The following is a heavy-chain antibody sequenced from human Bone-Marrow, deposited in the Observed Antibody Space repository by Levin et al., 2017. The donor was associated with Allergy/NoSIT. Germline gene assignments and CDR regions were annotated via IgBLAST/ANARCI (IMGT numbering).Heavy chain of an antibody. CDR3: ARGASGSASGNYYLNFYYYMDI. CDR2: VFHTGSA. V-gene: IGHV4-61*01. CDR1: GASVTSGTYY. J-gene: IGHJ6*03. D-gene: IGHD3-10*01. Sequence: SCTVSGASVTSGTYYWTWIRQPPGKGLEWIGSVFHTGSANYNPSLKSRLTISVDTSKNQFSLNLISVTAADTAIYFCARGASGSASGNYYLNFYYYMDIWAKGTSVSVSS.